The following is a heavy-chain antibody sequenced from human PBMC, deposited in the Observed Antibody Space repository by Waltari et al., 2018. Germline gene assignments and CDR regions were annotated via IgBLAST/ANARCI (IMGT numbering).Heavy chain of an antibody. Sequence: EVQLLESGGGLVLPGGSLRLSCAASEFTFSSYAINWVRQAPGTGLEWVSAISVSDATYYADSVKGRFTISRDTSKNTVYLQMNSLRAEDTAVYYCAKPFYNWDDPLHSWGQGTLVTVSS. CDR1: EFTFSSYA. D-gene: IGHD1-20*01. CDR2: ISVSDAT. V-gene: IGHV3-23*01. CDR3: AKPFYNWDDPLHS. J-gene: IGHJ4*02.